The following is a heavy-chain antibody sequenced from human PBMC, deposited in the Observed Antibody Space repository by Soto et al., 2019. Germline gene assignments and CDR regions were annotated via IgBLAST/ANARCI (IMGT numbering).Heavy chain of an antibody. D-gene: IGHD6-6*01. J-gene: IGHJ6*02. CDR2: VVVGSGYT. Sequence: SGKVSSKSFGFTSSRSAVLWVRQARGQRLEWIGWVVVGSGYTNYAQKFQERVTITTDMPTSTVYMELSSLRSDDTGSSLYYYGMDVWGQGTTVTVSS. V-gene: IGHV1-58*01. CDR3: YYGMDV. CDR1: GFTSSRSA.